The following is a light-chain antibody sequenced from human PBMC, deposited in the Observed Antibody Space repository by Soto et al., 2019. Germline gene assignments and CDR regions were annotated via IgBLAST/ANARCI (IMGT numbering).Light chain of an antibody. CDR2: EAS. CDR3: QQSYSTPLYT. V-gene: IGKV1-39*01. Sequence: DIQMTQSPSSLSASVGDRVTITCRASQSISNYLNWYQQKPGKAPKLLIYEASRLQSGVPSRLSGSGSGTDFALTISSLQPEDFATYYCQQSYSTPLYTFGQGTKLEIK. J-gene: IGKJ2*01. CDR1: QSISNY.